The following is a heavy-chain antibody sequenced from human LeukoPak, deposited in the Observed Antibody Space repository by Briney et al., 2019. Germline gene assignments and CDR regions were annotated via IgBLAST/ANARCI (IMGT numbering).Heavy chain of an antibody. D-gene: IGHD4-17*01. Sequence: SETLSLTCTVSGGSISSDNYSWSWIRQPAGKGLEWIGRIYTSGSTNYNPSLKSRVTISVDTSKKQFSLKLSSVTAADTAVYYCARAYGEIDYWGQGTLVTVSS. V-gene: IGHV4-61*02. CDR1: GGSISSDNYS. J-gene: IGHJ4*02. CDR2: IYTSGST. CDR3: ARAYGEIDY.